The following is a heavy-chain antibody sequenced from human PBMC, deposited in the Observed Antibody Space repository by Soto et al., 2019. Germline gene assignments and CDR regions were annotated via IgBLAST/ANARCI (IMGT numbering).Heavy chain of an antibody. V-gene: IGHV5-10-1*01. D-gene: IGHD2-15*01. CDR1: GYSFTSYW. CDR2: INPSDSYT. CDR3: ARLVRGNTAFDI. J-gene: IGHJ3*02. Sequence: PGESLKISCKGSGYSFTSYWIRRARQMPGKGLEWMGRINPSDSYTNYSPSIQGHVTISTDRSISTAYLQWSSLKASDTAMYYCARLVRGNTAFDIWDQGTMVTVSS.